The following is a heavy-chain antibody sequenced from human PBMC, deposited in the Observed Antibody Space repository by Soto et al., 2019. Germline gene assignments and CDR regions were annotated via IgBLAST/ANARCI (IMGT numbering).Heavy chain of an antibody. J-gene: IGHJ4*02. V-gene: IGHV3-74*01. CDR2: IKSDGTRR. D-gene: IGHD5-12*01. CDR1: GFSFSSYW. Sequence: GGSLRLSCAASGFSFSSYWMHWVRQVPGKGLVWVSRIKSDGTRRDYAESVKGRFTISRDNAKNTLYLRMISLRVEDTAVYYCGTSEEMAAIILHWGQGSLVTVS. CDR3: GTSEEMAAIILH.